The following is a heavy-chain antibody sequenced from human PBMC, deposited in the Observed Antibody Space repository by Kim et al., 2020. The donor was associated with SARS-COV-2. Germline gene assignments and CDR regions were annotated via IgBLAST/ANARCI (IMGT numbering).Heavy chain of an antibody. CDR1: GYTFTDYA. CDR3: ARNEDY. Sequence: ASVKVSCKASGYTFTDYAFHWVRQAPGQRLEWMGWIYADNGNTKYSQRFQGRVTITRDTSANTAYMELSSLTSEDTAVYYCARNEDYWGQGTLVTVSS. J-gene: IGHJ4*02. CDR2: IYADNGNT. V-gene: IGHV1-3*01.